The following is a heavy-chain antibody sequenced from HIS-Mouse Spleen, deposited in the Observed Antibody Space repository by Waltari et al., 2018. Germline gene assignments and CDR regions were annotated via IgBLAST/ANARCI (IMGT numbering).Heavy chain of an antibody. CDR3: ARSGYPRNAFDI. Sequence: QVQLQQWGAGLLKPSETLSLTCAVYGGSFSGYYWRWIRQPPGKGLEWIGEINHSGRTNNNPSLKSRGTISVETSKNQFSLKLSFVTAADTAVYYWARSGYPRNAFDIWGQGTMVTVSS. J-gene: IGHJ3*02. CDR2: INHSGRT. V-gene: IGHV4-34*04. CDR1: GGSFSGYY. D-gene: IGHD3-22*01.